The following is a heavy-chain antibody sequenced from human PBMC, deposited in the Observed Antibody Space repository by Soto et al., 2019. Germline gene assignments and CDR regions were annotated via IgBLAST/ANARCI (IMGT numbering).Heavy chain of an antibody. Sequence: SETLSLTCAVSGGSISSGGYSWSWIRQPPGKGLEWIGYIYHSGSTYYNPSLKSRVTISVDRSKNQFSLKLSSVTASDTAVYDCARGDWNYVFPDYWGQGTRVTVSS. J-gene: IGHJ4*02. V-gene: IGHV4-30-2*01. D-gene: IGHD1-7*01. CDR3: ARGDWNYVFPDY. CDR2: IYHSGST. CDR1: GGSISSGGYS.